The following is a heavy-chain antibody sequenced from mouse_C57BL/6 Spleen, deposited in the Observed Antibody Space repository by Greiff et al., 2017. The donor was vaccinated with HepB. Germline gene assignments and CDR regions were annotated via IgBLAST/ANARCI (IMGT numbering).Heavy chain of an antibody. J-gene: IGHJ3*01. CDR1: GFTFSSYA. V-gene: IGHV5-4*01. D-gene: IGHD3-2*02. Sequence: EVQVVESGGGLVKPGGSLKLSCAASGFTFSSYAMPWVRQTPEKRLEWVATISDGGSYTYYPDNVKGRFTISRDNAKNNLYLQMSHLKSEDTAMYYCAREAAQALAYWGQGTLVTVSA. CDR2: ISDGGSYT. CDR3: AREAAQALAY.